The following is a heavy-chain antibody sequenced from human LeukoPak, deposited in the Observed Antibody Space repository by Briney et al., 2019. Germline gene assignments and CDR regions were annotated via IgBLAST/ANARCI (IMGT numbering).Heavy chain of an antibody. Sequence: PGGSLRLSCTVSGFTVSGNSMSWVRQAPGKGLEWVSFIYSDNTHYSESVKGRFTISRDNSKNTLYLQMNSLRAEDTAVYYCARRAGAYSHPYDYWGQGTLVTVSS. CDR1: GFTVSGNS. V-gene: IGHV3-53*01. J-gene: IGHJ4*02. D-gene: IGHD4/OR15-4a*01. CDR3: ARRAGAYSHPYDY. CDR2: IYSDNT.